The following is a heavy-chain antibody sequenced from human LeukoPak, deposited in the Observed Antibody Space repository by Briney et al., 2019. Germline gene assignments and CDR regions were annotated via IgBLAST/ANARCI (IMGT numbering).Heavy chain of an antibody. J-gene: IGHJ5*02. CDR2: IYYSGST. D-gene: IGHD3-10*01. CDR3: ARNYGSGRNWFDP. CDR1: GGPISNYY. Sequence: SETLSLTCTVSGGPISNYYWSWIRQPPGKGLEWIGYIYYSGSTNYNPSLKSRVTISVDTSKNQFSLKLSSVTAADTAVYYCARNYGSGRNWFDPWGQGTLVTVSS. V-gene: IGHV4-59*01.